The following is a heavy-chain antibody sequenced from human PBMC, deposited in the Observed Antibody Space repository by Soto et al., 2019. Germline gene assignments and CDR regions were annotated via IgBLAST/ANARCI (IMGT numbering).Heavy chain of an antibody. CDR2: ISSSGSTI. CDR1: GFTFSDYY. V-gene: IGHV3-11*01. J-gene: IGHJ6*02. Sequence: QVQLVESGGGLVKPGGSLRLSCAASGFTFSDYYMSWIRQAPGKGLEWVSYISSSGSTIYYADSVKGRFTISRDNAKNXLXLXTNSLRAEDTAVYYCARDGNFVLVPAATYYYYGMDVWGQGTTVTVSS. D-gene: IGHD2-2*01. CDR3: ARDGNFVLVPAATYYYYGMDV.